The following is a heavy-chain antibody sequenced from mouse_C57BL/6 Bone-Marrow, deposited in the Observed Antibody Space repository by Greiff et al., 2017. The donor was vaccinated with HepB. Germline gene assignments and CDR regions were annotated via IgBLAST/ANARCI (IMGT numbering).Heavy chain of an antibody. D-gene: IGHD1-1*01. V-gene: IGHV1-54*01. CDR1: GYAFTNYL. J-gene: IGHJ1*03. CDR2: INPGSGGT. Sequence: QLQQSGAELVRPGTSVKVSCKASGYAFTNYLIEWVKQRPGQGLEWIGVINPGSGGTNYNEKFKGKATLTADKSSSTAYMQLSSLTSEDSAVYFCARGITLYWYFDVWGTGTTVTVSS. CDR3: ARGITLYWYFDV.